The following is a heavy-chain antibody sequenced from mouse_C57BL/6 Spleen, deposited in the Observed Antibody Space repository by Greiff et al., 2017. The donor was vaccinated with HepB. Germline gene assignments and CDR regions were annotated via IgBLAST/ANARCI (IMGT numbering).Heavy chain of an antibody. V-gene: IGHV1-50*01. CDR3: ARRDYGSRRWYFDV. Sequence: QVQLQQPGAELVKPGASVKLSCKASGYTFTSYWMQWVKQRPGQGLEWIGEIDPSDSYTNYNQKFKGKATLTVDTSSSTAYMQLSSLTSEDSAVYYCARRDYGSRRWYFDVWGTGTTVTVSS. CDR1: GYTFTSYW. CDR2: IDPSDSYT. J-gene: IGHJ1*03. D-gene: IGHD1-1*01.